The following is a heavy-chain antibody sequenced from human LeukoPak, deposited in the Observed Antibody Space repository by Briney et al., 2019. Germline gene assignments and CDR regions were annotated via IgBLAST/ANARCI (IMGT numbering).Heavy chain of an antibody. D-gene: IGHD3-22*01. CDR2: INGSGGST. Sequence: GGSLRLSCAASGFTFSSYAMSWVRQAPGKGLEWVSAINGSGGSTYYADSVKGRFTISRDNSKNTLYLQMNSLRAEDTAVYYCAKDPSRDYYDSSGYYYEDYWGQGTLVTVSS. CDR3: AKDPSRDYYDSSGYYYEDY. V-gene: IGHV3-23*01. J-gene: IGHJ4*02. CDR1: GFTFSSYA.